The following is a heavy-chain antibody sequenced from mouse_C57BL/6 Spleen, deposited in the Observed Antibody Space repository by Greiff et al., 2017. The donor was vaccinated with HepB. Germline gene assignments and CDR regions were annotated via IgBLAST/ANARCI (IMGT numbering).Heavy chain of an antibody. D-gene: IGHD2-1*01. CDR3: ARGDGNFYFDY. CDR1: GYAFSSYW. V-gene: IGHV1-80*01. J-gene: IGHJ2*01. CDR2: IYPGDGDT. Sequence: QVQLKQSGAELVKPGASVKISCKASGYAFSSYWMNWVKQRPGKGLEWIGQIYPGDGDTNYNGKFKGKATLTADKSSSTAYMQLSSLPSEDSAVYFCARGDGNFYFDYWGQGTTLTVSS.